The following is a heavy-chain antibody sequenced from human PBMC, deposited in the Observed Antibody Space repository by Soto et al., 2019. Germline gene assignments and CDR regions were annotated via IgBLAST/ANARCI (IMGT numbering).Heavy chain of an antibody. CDR3: ASRVVVAATSTGWFGP. V-gene: IGHV1-69*02. CDR2: IIPILGIA. Sequence: QVQLVQSGAEVKKPGSSVKVSCKASGGTFSSYTISWVRQAPGQGLEWMGRIIPILGIANYAQKFQGRVTITADKSTSTAYMELSSLRSEDTAVYYCASRVVVAATSTGWFGPWGQGTLVTVSS. D-gene: IGHD2-15*01. J-gene: IGHJ5*02. CDR1: GGTFSSYT.